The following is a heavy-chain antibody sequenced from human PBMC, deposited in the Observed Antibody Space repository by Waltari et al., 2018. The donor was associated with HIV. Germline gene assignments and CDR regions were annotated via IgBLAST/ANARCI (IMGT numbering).Heavy chain of an antibody. J-gene: IGHJ6*02. CDR2: IKQDGSEK. Sequence: EVQLVESGGGLVQPGGSLRLSCAASGFTFSSYWMSWVRQAPGKGLEWVANIKQDGSEKYDVDSVKGRFTISRDNAKNSLYLQMNSLRAEDTAVYYCARDYYYGSGSYYRYYYYGMDVWGQGTTVTVSS. CDR3: ARDYYYGSGSYYRYYYYGMDV. D-gene: IGHD3-10*01. CDR1: GFTFSSYW. V-gene: IGHV3-7*01.